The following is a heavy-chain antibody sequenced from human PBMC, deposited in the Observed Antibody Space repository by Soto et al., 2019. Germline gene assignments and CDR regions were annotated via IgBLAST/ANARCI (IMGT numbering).Heavy chain of an antibody. J-gene: IGHJ2*01. CDR2: ISGSGDST. CDR1: GFTFSSYA. D-gene: IGHD4-17*01. V-gene: IGHV3-23*01. CDR3: AKRTVGWYFDL. Sequence: EVQLLESGGGLVQPGGSLRLSCAASGFTFSSYAMSWVRQAPGKGLEWISAISGSGDSTYYADSVKGRFTISRDNSKNTQYLQMNSLRAEDTAVYYCAKRTVGWYFDLWGRGTLVTVSS.